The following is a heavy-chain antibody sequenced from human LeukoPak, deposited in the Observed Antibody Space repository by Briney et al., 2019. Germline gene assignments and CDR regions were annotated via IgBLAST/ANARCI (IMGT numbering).Heavy chain of an antibody. CDR3: ARDRGMAIYFDY. Sequence: GGSLRLSCAASGFTFSSYEMNWVRQAPGKGLEWVSSISSSSSYIYYADSVKGRFTISRDNAKNSLYLQMNSLRAEDTAVYYCARDRGMAIYFDYWGQGTLVTVSS. J-gene: IGHJ4*02. CDR1: GFTFSSYE. D-gene: IGHD5-24*01. V-gene: IGHV3-21*01. CDR2: ISSSSSYI.